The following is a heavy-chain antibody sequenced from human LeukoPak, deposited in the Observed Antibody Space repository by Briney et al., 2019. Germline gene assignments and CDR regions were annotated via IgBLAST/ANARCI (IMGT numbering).Heavy chain of an antibody. Sequence: GGSLRLSCAASGFTFSSYGIHWVRQAPGKGLEWVAFIRYDGSNKYYADSVKGRFTISRDNSRNTLYLQMNSLRAEDTAVYYCASTPLVATISFRSNWFDPWGQGTLVTVSS. CDR1: GFTFSSYG. V-gene: IGHV3-30*02. CDR2: IRYDGSNK. J-gene: IGHJ5*02. CDR3: ASTPLVATISFRSNWFDP. D-gene: IGHD5-12*01.